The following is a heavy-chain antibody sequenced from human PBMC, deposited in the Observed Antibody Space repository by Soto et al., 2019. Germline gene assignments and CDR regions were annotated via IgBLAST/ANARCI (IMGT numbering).Heavy chain of an antibody. Sequence: PGGSLRLSCAASGFTFSSYAMSWVRQAPGKGLEWVSAISGSGGSTYYADSVKGRFTISRDNSKNTLYLQMNSLRAEDTAVYYCAKESPDWVAARKPPPSIDYWGQGTLVTVSS. V-gene: IGHV3-23*01. CDR1: GFTFSSYA. D-gene: IGHD6-6*01. J-gene: IGHJ4*02. CDR2: ISGSGGST. CDR3: AKESPDWVAARKPPPSIDY.